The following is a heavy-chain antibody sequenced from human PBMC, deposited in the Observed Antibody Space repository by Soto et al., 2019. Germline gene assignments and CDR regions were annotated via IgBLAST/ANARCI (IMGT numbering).Heavy chain of an antibody. CDR3: SRDHSGYYLDH. CDR1: GLRFSNYG. CDR2: IWYDGSKK. V-gene: IGHV3-33*01. D-gene: IGHD5-12*01. J-gene: IGHJ4*02. Sequence: GSLRLSCAASGLRFSNYGMHWVRQAPGKGLEWVAVIWYDGSKKEYADSVKGRFTISRDDFKNTLYLQMNSLRVDYTAVYYCSRDHSGYYLDHWGQGTLVTVSS.